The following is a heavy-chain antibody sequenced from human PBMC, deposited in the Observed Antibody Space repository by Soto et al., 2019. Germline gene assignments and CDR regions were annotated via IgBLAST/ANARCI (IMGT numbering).Heavy chain of an antibody. CDR3: ARGFEQQLTHYSSGMDV. Sequence: QVQLVQSGSELKKPGASVKVSCKASGYTFTSYAMNWVRQAPGQGLEWMGWINTNTGNPTYAQGFTGRFVFSLDTPVSTAYLQICSLKAEDTAVYYCARGFEQQLTHYSSGMDVWGQGTTVTLSS. D-gene: IGHD6-13*01. J-gene: IGHJ6*02. V-gene: IGHV7-4-1*01. CDR1: GYTFTSYA. CDR2: INTNTGNP.